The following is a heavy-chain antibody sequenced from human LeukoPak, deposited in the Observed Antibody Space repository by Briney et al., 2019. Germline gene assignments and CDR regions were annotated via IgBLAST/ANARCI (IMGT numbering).Heavy chain of an antibody. CDR1: GFTFDDYS. Sequence: PGGSLGLSCAASGFTFDDYSMHWVRQAPGKGLEWVSLITWDGGRTYYADSVKGRFTISRDNSKNSLYLQMNSLRTEDTALYYCGKGPRRCTRCDGFAILGQGTMVTVSS. CDR2: ITWDGGRT. D-gene: IGHD2-2*01. J-gene: IGHJ3*02. CDR3: GKGPRRCTRCDGFAI. V-gene: IGHV3-43*01.